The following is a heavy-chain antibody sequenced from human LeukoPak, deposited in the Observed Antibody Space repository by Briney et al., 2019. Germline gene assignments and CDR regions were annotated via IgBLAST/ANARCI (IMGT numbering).Heavy chain of an antibody. Sequence: SETLSLTCAVSGGSTSSYYWSWIRQPPGRGLEWIGCLYHSGKTIYNPSLKSRVTISVDTSKNQFSLVLNSVTAADTATYYCARHQKDSYDSIFHAFEIWGQGTMATVSS. V-gene: IGHV4-59*03. J-gene: IGHJ3*02. CDR2: LYHSGKT. D-gene: IGHD3-22*01. CDR3: ARHQKDSYDSIFHAFEI. CDR1: GGSTSSYY.